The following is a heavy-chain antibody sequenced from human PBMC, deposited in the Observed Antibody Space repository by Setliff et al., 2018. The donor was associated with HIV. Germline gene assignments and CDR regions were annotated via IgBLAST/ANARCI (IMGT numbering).Heavy chain of an antibody. V-gene: IGHV1-2*02. CDR1: NYILTSYH. J-gene: IGHJ4*02. Sequence: ASVKVSCKASNYILTSYHMIWVRQAPGQGLEWMGWINPNTGDTKIPRTFRGIFTMTRDTSINTAYMELSRLRSDDTAVYYCARQLSNSLDFWGQGAQVTVSS. CDR3: ARQLSNSLDF. D-gene: IGHD7-27*01. CDR2: INPNTGDT.